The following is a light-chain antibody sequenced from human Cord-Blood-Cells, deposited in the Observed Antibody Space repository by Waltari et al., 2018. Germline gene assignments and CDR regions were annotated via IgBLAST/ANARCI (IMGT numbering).Light chain of an antibody. V-gene: IGLV2-8*01. CDR1: SSDVGGYNY. Sequence: QSALTQPPSASGSPGQSVTISCTGTSSDVGGYNYVSWYQQHPGTAPKLMIYEVSKRPSGVPDRFSGSKSGNTASLTVSGLQAEDEADYYCSSYAGSTLYVFGTGTKVTVL. J-gene: IGLJ1*01. CDR3: SSYAGSTLYV. CDR2: EVS.